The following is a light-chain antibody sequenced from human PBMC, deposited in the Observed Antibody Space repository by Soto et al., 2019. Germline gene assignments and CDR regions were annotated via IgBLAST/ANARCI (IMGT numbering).Light chain of an antibody. CDR2: EVS. Sequence: QSALTQPPSASGSPGQAVTISCTGSSSDVGGYNYVSWYQQHPGKAPKLMIYEVSKRPSGVPDRLSGSKSGNTASLTVSGLQAEDEADDYCSSYGGSNTVVFGGGTKVTGL. CDR3: SSYGGSNTVV. J-gene: IGLJ2*01. CDR1: SSDVGGYNY. V-gene: IGLV2-8*01.